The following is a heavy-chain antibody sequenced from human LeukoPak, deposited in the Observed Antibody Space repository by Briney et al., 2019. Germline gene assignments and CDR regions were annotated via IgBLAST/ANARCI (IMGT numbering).Heavy chain of an antibody. Sequence: SETLSLTCAVDGGSFSGYYWSWIRQPPGKGLEWIGEINHSGSTNYNPSLKSRVTISVDTSKNQFSLKLSSVTAADTAVYYCASRGDYSNPDDAFDIWGQGTMVTVSS. V-gene: IGHV4-34*01. CDR1: GGSFSGYY. J-gene: IGHJ3*02. CDR3: ASRGDYSNPDDAFDI. D-gene: IGHD4-11*01. CDR2: INHSGST.